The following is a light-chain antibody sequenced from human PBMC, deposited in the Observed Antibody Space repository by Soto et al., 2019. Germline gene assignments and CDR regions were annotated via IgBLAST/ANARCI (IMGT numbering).Light chain of an antibody. CDR3: QKYNSTPRT. V-gene: IGKV1-27*01. Sequence: DIQMTQSPPSLSASVGDRVTITCRASQGISSYLAWYQQKPGKVPKLLIYSASTLQSGVPSRFSGSGSGTDFTLTISSLQPEDVAIYYCQKYNSTPRTFGQGTKVEIK. CDR1: QGISSY. J-gene: IGKJ1*01. CDR2: SAS.